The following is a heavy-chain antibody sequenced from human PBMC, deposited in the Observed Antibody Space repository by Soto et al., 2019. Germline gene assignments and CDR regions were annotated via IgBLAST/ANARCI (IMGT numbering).Heavy chain of an antibody. D-gene: IGHD3-10*01. CDR1: GYTFTGYY. Sequence: GASVKVSCKASGYTFTGYYMHWVRQAPGQGLEWMGWINPNSGGTNYAQKFQGWVTMIRDTSISTAYMELSRLRSADTAVYYCARDYYGSGNGYYGMDLWGQGTTVTVSS. CDR2: INPNSGGT. J-gene: IGHJ6*02. CDR3: ARDYYGSGNGYYGMDL. V-gene: IGHV1-2*04.